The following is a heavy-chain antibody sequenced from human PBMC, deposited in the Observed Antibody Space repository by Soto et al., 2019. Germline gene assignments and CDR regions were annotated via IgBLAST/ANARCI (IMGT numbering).Heavy chain of an antibody. Sequence: GGSPRLSCAASGFTFSSYSMNWVRQAPGKGLEWVSSISSSSSYIYYADSVKGRFTISRDNAKNSLYLQMNSLRAEDTAVYYCARDKRVTVTTGYYYYGMDVWGQGTTVTVSS. CDR2: ISSSSSYI. J-gene: IGHJ6*02. D-gene: IGHD4-17*01. CDR3: ARDKRVTVTTGYYYYGMDV. CDR1: GFTFSSYS. V-gene: IGHV3-21*01.